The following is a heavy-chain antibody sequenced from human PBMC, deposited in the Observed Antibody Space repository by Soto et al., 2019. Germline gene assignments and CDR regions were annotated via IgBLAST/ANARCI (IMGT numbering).Heavy chain of an antibody. D-gene: IGHD2-15*01. J-gene: IGHJ4*02. CDR1: GGSISSGDYY. Sequence: PSETLSLTCTVSGGSISSGDYYWSWIRQPPGKGLEWIGYIYYSGSTYYNPSLKSRVTISVDTSKNQFSLKLSSVTAADTAVYYCASTYCSGGSCYLGPPGFDYWGQGTLVTVSS. V-gene: IGHV4-30-4*01. CDR3: ASTYCSGGSCYLGPPGFDY. CDR2: IYYSGST.